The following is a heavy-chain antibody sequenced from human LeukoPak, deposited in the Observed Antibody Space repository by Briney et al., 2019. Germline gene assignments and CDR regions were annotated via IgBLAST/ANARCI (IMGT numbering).Heavy chain of an antibody. J-gene: IGHJ4*02. D-gene: IGHD1-1*01. CDR3: ARDGGTGPDSDY. Sequence: SETLFLTCTVSGGSISSGGYYWSWIRQHPGKGLEWIGYIYYSGSTYYSPSLKSRVTISVDTSKNQFSLKLSSVTAADTAVYYCARDGGTGPDSDYWGQGTLVTVSS. CDR1: GGSISSGGYY. V-gene: IGHV4-31*03. CDR2: IYYSGST.